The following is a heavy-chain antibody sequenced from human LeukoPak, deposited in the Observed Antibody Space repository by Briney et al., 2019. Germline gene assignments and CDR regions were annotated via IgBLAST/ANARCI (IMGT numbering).Heavy chain of an antibody. D-gene: IGHD1-26*01. J-gene: IGHJ4*02. CDR3: ATHSGNYPRGYFDY. CDR2: IWYDGSNK. Sequence: QPGGSLRLSCAASGFTFSNYAMSWVRQAPGKGLEWVAVIWYDGSNKYYADAVKGRFTISKDNSRDTLFLQMYSLRAEDTAVYYCATHSGNYPRGYFDYWGQGTLVIVSS. CDR1: GFTFSNYA. V-gene: IGHV3-33*08.